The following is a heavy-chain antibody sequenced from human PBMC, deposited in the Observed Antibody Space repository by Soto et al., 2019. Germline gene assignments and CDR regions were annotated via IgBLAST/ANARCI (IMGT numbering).Heavy chain of an antibody. D-gene: IGHD3-9*01. CDR3: ARGPSEHFDWLLSYQYGMDV. Sequence: QVQLVQSGAEVKKPGSSVKVSCKASGGTFSSYAISWVRQAPGQGLEWMGGIIPIFGTANYAQKFQGRVTITADESTSTAYMELSSLRSEDTAVYYCARGPSEHFDWLLSYQYGMDVWGQGTTVTVSS. CDR1: GGTFSSYA. J-gene: IGHJ6*02. CDR2: IIPIFGTA. V-gene: IGHV1-69*12.